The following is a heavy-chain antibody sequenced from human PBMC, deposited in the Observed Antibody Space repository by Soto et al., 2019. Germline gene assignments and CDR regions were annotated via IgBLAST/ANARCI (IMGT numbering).Heavy chain of an antibody. V-gene: IGHV1-69*12. CDR2: IIPIFGAT. CDR3: GGAPFFEFLSGYYREKVFDY. CDR1: GGTFSSHA. D-gene: IGHD3-3*01. Sequence: QVQLVQSGSEVKKPGSSVKVSCKASGGTFSSHAISWVRQAPGQGLEWMGCIIPIFGATNYAQKFQGRVTITADESTATAYMGLGSLRSEDTAGYYCGGAPFFEFLSGYYREKVFDYWGRGSLVTVSS. J-gene: IGHJ4*02.